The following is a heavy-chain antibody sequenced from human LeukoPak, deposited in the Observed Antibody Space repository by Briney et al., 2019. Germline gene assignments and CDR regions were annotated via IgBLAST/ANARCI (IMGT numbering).Heavy chain of an antibody. V-gene: IGHV1-69*13. CDR1: GGTFSSYA. CDR2: IIPIFGTA. CDR3: ARDALKDGYNYVGY. J-gene: IGHJ4*02. Sequence: SVKVSCKASGGTFSSYAISWVRQAPGPGLEWMGGIIPIFGTANYAQKFQGRVTITADESTSTAYMELSSLRSEDTAVYYCARDALKDGYNYVGYWGQGALVTVSS. D-gene: IGHD5-24*01.